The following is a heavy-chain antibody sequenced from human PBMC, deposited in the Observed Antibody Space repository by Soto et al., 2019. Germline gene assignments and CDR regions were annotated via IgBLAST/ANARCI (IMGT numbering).Heavy chain of an antibody. CDR1: RFSFSDYY. D-gene: IGHD5-18*01. V-gene: IGHV3-11*01. CDR2: ISSRSGTI. J-gene: IGHJ4*01. CDR3: AREVDRALVGSPHYFDY. Sequence: GSLRLSCAASRFSFSDYYMTWIRQAPGQGLEWVSYISSRSGTIFYADSVKGRFTLSRDNSKNSMYLQMNSLRAEDTAVYYCAREVDRALVGSPHYFDYWGQGTLVTVSS.